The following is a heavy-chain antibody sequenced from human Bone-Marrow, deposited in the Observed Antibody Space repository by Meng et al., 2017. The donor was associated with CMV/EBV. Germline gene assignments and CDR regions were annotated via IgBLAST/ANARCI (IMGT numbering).Heavy chain of an antibody. D-gene: IGHD1-26*01. V-gene: IGHV3-21*01. CDR2: ISSSSSYI. J-gene: IGHJ4*02. CDR1: GFTFSSYS. Sequence: GGSLRLSCRGSGFTFSSYSMNWVRQVPGKGLEWASSISSSSSYIYYADSVKGRFTISRDNAKNSLYLQMNSLRAEDTAVYYCAREGATARDFDYWGQGTLVTVSS. CDR3: AREGATARDFDY.